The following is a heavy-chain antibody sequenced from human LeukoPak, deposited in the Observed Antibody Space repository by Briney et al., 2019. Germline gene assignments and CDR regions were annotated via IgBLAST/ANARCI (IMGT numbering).Heavy chain of an antibody. CDR2: INSDGSST. J-gene: IGHJ4*02. CDR1: GFTFDSYW. D-gene: IGHD3-16*01. CDR3: ARVGKGEDFDY. Sequence: GGSLRLSCVASGFTFDSYWMHWVRQAPGKGLVWVSRINSDGSSTSYADSVKGRFTISRDDAKNTVYLQMNSLRDEDTAVYYCARVGKGEDFDYWGQGTLVTVSS. V-gene: IGHV3-74*01.